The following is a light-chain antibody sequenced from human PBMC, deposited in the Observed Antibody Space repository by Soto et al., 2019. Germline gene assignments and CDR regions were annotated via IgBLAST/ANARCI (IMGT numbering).Light chain of an antibody. CDR1: SSNIGSNT. CDR2: SHN. J-gene: IGLJ2*01. V-gene: IGLV1-44*01. Sequence: QSVLTQPPSASGTPGQRVTISWSGSSSNIGSNTVNWYQHLPGTAPKLLIYSHNQRPSGVPDRFSGSRSGTSASLAISGLQSEDETDYYCAAWDDSLNGPVFGGGTKLTAL. CDR3: AAWDDSLNGPV.